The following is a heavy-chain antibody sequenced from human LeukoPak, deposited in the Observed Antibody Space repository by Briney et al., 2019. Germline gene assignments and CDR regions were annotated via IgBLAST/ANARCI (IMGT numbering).Heavy chain of an antibody. J-gene: IGHJ4*02. V-gene: IGHV3-64*01. CDR3: ARGHGDYAFDY. CDR2: ISSNGGST. CDR1: GFTFSSYA. D-gene: IGHD4-17*01. Sequence: GRSLRLSCAASGFTFSSYAMHWVRQAPGKGLEYVSAISSNGGSTYYANSVKGRFTITRDNAENTLYLQMGSLRAEDMAVYYCARGHGDYAFDYWGKGTLVTVSS.